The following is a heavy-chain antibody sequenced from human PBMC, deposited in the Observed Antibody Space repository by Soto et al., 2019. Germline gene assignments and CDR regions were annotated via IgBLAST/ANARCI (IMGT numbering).Heavy chain of an antibody. V-gene: IGHV3-30*02. Sequence: PGGSLRLSCAASGFNFNGHGMHWVRQAPGKGLEWVTFIWYDGGNKYYADSVKGRFTVSRDNSKNTLYLQMNSLRAEDTAIYYCAKDYRSDYAGPLVLFDSWGQGTLVTVSS. CDR1: GFNFNGHG. CDR3: AKDYRSDYAGPLVLFDS. CDR2: IWYDGGNK. J-gene: IGHJ4*02. D-gene: IGHD4-17*01.